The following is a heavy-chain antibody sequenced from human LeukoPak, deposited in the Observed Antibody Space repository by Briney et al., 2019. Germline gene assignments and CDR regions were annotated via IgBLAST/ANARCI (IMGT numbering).Heavy chain of an antibody. D-gene: IGHD3-3*01. V-gene: IGHV3-7*01. Sequence: GGSLRLSCAGSGFTFSSYDMNWVRQAPGKGLEWVANINQDGSEKYYVDSVKGRFTISRDNAKNSLYLQMNSLRAEDTAVYYCARDHAFSYYYYYMDVWGKGTTVTVSS. J-gene: IGHJ6*03. CDR2: INQDGSEK. CDR3: ARDHAFSYYYYYMDV. CDR1: GFTFSSYD.